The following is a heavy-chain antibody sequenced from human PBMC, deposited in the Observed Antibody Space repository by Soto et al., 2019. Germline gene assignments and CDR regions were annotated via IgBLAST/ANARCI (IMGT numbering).Heavy chain of an antibody. CDR2: ISSSSSYI. D-gene: IGHD3-16*01. CDR1: GFTFSSYS. Sequence: GGSLRLSCAASGFTFSSYSMNWVRQAPGKGLEWVSSISSSSSYIYYADSVKGRFTISRDNAKNSLYLQMNSLRAEDTAVYYCARVLKVRGNYYYYYMDVWGKGTTVTVSS. CDR3: ARVLKVRGNYYYYYMDV. J-gene: IGHJ6*03. V-gene: IGHV3-21*01.